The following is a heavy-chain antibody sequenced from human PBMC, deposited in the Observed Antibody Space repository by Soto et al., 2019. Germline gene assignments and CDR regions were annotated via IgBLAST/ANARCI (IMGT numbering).Heavy chain of an antibody. Sequence: ASVKVSCKASGYTFTANYLHWGRQAPGQGLEWMGWINPKSGGTDFAQKFQGRVIMTRDTAISTAYMELRGLRSDDTAVYYCARAYSGSGSPKFWGQGTLVTVSS. V-gene: IGHV1-2*02. CDR1: GYTFTANY. CDR3: ARAYSGSGSPKF. CDR2: INPKSGGT. D-gene: IGHD3-10*01. J-gene: IGHJ4*02.